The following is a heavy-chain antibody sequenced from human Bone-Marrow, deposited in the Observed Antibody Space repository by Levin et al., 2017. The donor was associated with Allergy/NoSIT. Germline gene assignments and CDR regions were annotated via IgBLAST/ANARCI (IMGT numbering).Heavy chain of an antibody. Sequence: SETLSLTCTVSGGSINSRSYYWAWIRQSPGTGLEWIGSIYYSGTTYYNPSLKSQVTISVDTSKNQFSLNLSSVTAADTAVYYCARLGYSGYDFRGAFDYWGQGTLVTVSS. J-gene: IGHJ4*02. V-gene: IGHV4-39*01. D-gene: IGHD5-12*01. CDR1: GGSINSRSYY. CDR3: ARLGYSGYDFRGAFDY. CDR2: IYYSGTT.